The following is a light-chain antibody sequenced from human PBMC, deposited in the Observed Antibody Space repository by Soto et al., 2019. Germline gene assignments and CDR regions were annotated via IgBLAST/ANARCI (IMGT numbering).Light chain of an antibody. CDR1: QSVSSRS. Sequence: EIVLTQSPGTLSLYPGDSAALSCRASQSVSSRSLAWYQQKRGQAPRLLIHGASNRATGIPDRFSGSGSGTDFTLTISRLEPEDFAVYYCQQYGSSPRTFGRGTKGEV. CDR3: QQYGSSPRT. CDR2: GAS. J-gene: IGKJ4*02. V-gene: IGKV3-20*01.